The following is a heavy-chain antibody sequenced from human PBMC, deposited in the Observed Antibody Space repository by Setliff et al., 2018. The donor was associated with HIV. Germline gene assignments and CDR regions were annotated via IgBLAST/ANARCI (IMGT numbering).Heavy chain of an antibody. J-gene: IGHJ4*02. D-gene: IGHD1-26*01. CDR3: SRDVGVPGRGDALDY. CDR1: GYTFGNYY. V-gene: IGHV1-2*06. CDR2: IAPNSGGT. Sequence: ASVKVSCKASGYTFGNYYMHWVRQAPGQGLEWMGRIAPNSGGTKYAQKFEGRVTMTRDTSINTVYMEVSSLRSDDTAVYYCSRDVGVPGRGDALDYWGQGTQVTVSS.